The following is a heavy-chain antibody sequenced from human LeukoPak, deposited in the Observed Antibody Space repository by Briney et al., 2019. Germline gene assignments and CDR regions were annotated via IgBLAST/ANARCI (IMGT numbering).Heavy chain of an antibody. CDR3: ARDRGVAATSRRWFDP. CDR2: INPNSGGT. V-gene: IGHV1-2*02. J-gene: IGHJ5*02. CDR1: GYTFTGYY. Sequence: ASVKVSCKASGYTFTGYYMHWVRQAPGQGLEWMGWINPNSGGTNYAQKFQGRVTMTRDTSISTAYMELSRLRSDDTAVYYCARDRGVAATSRRWFDPWGRGTLVTVSS. D-gene: IGHD2-15*01.